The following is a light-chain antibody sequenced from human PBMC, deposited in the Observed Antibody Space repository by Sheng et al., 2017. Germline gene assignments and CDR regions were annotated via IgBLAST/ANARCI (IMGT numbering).Light chain of an antibody. J-gene: IGKJ4*01. V-gene: IGKV1-33*01. CDR2: DAS. CDR1: QDVMNY. Sequence: DIQMTQSPPSLSASAGARVTITCQASQDVMNYLNWYQQKPGKAPQLLIYDASHLETGVPSKFSGSGSGTVFTFTISSLQPEDVAIYFCQQGLTFGAGTKVDIK. CDR3: QQGLT.